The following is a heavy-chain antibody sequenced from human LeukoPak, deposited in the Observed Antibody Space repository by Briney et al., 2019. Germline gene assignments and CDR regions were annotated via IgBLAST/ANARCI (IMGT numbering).Heavy chain of an antibody. CDR3: ARDWTLGIAGYFDY. V-gene: IGHV1-46*01. Sequence: ASVKVSCKASGYTFTSYYMHWVRQAPGQGLEWMGIINPSGGSTSYEQKFQGRVTMTRDTSTSTVYMELSSLESEETAVYYCARDWTLGIAGYFDYWGQGTLVTVSS. CDR1: GYTFTSYY. J-gene: IGHJ4*02. D-gene: IGHD3-16*01. CDR2: INPSGGST.